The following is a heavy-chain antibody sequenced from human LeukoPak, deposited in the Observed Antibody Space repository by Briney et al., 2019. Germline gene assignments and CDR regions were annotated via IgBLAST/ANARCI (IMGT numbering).Heavy chain of an antibody. CDR1: GYTFINCA. V-gene: IGHV1-3*01. J-gene: IGHJ4*02. D-gene: IGHD6-13*01. CDR3: ARGPRAAADDY. CDR2: INAGNGNT. Sequence: GASVKVSCKASGYTFINCAINWGRQAPGQRPEWIGWINAGNGNTKYSQKFQGRVTITRDTSASTAYMELSSLRSEDTAVYYCARGPRAAADDYWGQGTLVTVSS.